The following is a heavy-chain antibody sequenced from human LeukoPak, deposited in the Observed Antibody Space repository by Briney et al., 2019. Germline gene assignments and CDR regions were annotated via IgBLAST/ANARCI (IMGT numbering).Heavy chain of an antibody. Sequence: SETLSLTCTVSGGSISSYSWTWIRQPPGKGLEWIGDIYHSGSTHYNPSLKSRVTISVDRSKNQFSLKLSSVTAADTAVYYCARGVGNYYGSGRGIFDYWGQGTRVTVSS. V-gene: IGHV4-30-2*01. CDR3: ARGVGNYYGSGRGIFDY. J-gene: IGHJ4*02. D-gene: IGHD3-10*01. CDR1: GGSISSYS. CDR2: IYHSGST.